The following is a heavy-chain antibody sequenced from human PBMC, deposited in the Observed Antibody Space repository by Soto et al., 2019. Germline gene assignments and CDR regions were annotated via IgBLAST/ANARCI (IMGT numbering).Heavy chain of an antibody. J-gene: IGHJ4*02. Sequence: EVQLLESGGGLVQPGGSLRLSCAASGFTFSSYAMSWVRQAPGKGLEWVSAISGSGGSTYYADSVKGRFTISRDNAKNTHNLKINRLRAEDTAVYYCAKDSFLSTNLGSSPYVFDYWGQGTLVTVSS. CDR3: AKDSFLSTNLGSSPYVFDY. V-gene: IGHV3-23*01. D-gene: IGHD3-16*01. CDR2: ISGSGGST. CDR1: GFTFSSYA.